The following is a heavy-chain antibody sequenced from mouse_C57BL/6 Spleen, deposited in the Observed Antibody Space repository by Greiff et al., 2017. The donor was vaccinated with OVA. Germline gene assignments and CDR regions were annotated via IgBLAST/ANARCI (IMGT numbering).Heavy chain of an antibody. V-gene: IGHV14-3*01. D-gene: IGHD1-1*01. J-gene: IGHJ1*03. CDR2: IDPANGNT. CDR3: ARERELYYYGSSFWYFDV. CDR1: GFNIKNTY. Sequence: EVQLQQSVAELVRPGASVKLSCTASGFNIKNTYMHWVKQRPEQGLEWIGRIDPANGNTKYAPKFQGKATITADTSSNTAYLQLSSLTSEDTAIYYGARERELYYYGSSFWYFDVWGTGTTVTVSS.